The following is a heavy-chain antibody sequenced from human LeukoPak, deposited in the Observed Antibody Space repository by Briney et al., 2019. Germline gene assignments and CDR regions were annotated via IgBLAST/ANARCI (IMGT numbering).Heavy chain of an antibody. D-gene: IGHD3-10*01. CDR1: GFTFNTAW. Sequence: GGSLRLSCAASGFTFNTAWMHWVRQVPGKALVWVSRIYSDGTAPRYAEFVKGRFTISRDNAKNTLYLQMNSLTIEDTAVYYCAADSGHSFFYWGQGTKVTVSA. CDR2: IYSDGTAP. V-gene: IGHV3-74*01. J-gene: IGHJ3*01. CDR3: AADSGHSFFY.